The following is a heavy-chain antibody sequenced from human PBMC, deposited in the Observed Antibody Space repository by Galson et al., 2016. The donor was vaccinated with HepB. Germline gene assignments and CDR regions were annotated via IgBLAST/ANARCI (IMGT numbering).Heavy chain of an antibody. Sequence: SLRLSCAASGHSFSDYAMHWVRQAPGKGLEWVAVVSYDGSDKYYADSVRGRFSISRDNSKNTLSLQMNSLRVEDTAVYYCANHDYGDFYYFHNWGQGTLVTVSS. D-gene: IGHD4-17*01. V-gene: IGHV3-30*18. CDR2: VSYDGSDK. CDR3: ANHDYGDFYYFHN. J-gene: IGHJ4*02. CDR1: GHSFSDYA.